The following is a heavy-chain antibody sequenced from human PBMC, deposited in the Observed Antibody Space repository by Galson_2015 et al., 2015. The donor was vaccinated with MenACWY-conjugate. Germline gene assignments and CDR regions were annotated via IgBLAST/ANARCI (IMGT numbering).Heavy chain of an antibody. J-gene: IGHJ3*02. CDR3: TTASGSYGYDAFQI. CDR2: IKSNTDGGTT. D-gene: IGHD1-26*01. CDR1: GFTFSSSW. Sequence: SLRLSCAASGFTFSSSWMNWVRQAPGKGLEWVGRIKSNTDGGTTDYAAPVKGRFTISRDDSKNTLYLQMNSLKTEDTALYYCTTASGSYGYDAFQIWGRGTMVTVSS. V-gene: IGHV3-15*07.